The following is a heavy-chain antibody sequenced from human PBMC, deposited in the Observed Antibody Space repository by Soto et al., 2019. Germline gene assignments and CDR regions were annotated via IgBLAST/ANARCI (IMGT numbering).Heavy chain of an antibody. CDR1: GYTFTRYG. Sequence: ASVKVSCKASGYTFTRYGVIWVRQALGQGLKWMGWSKGNTKNAQKFQGRFTLTTDTSTNTAYMELRILKPDDTAVNYCARQAGDPGNYNASFDPWAREPWSPSPQ. CDR2: SKGNT. J-gene: IGHJ5*02. V-gene: IGHV1-18*04. D-gene: IGHD1-7*01. CDR3: ARQAGDPGNYNASFDP.